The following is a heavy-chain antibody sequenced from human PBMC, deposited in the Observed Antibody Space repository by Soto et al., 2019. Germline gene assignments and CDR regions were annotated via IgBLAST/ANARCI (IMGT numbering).Heavy chain of an antibody. CDR3: AXXXXXXXXXGAGXFDY. J-gene: IGHJ4*02. CDR2: IYYSGST. D-gene: IGHD3-10*01. Sequence: TLSLTCTVSGGSISSYSWSWIRQPPGKGLEWIGYIYYSGSTNYNPSLKSRVTISVDTSKNQFSLKLSSVTAADTAVYYCAXXXXXXXXXGAGXFDYWGQGTLXXVSS. CDR1: GGSISSYS. V-gene: IGHV4-59*08.